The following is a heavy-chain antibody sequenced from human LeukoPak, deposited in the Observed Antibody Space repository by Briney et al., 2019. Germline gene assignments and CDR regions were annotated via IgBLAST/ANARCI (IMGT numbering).Heavy chain of an antibody. Sequence: PSETLSLTCTVSSGSVSSAVYHWSWLRQPPGKGLEWIGYIDYSGSTNYNPSLKSRVTISVDTSKNQFPLKLGSVTAADTAVYYCARGPTLTTDYWGQGTLVTVSS. V-gene: IGHV4-61*08. D-gene: IGHD4-17*01. CDR3: ARGPTLTTDY. CDR1: SGSVSSAVYH. CDR2: IDYSGST. J-gene: IGHJ4*02.